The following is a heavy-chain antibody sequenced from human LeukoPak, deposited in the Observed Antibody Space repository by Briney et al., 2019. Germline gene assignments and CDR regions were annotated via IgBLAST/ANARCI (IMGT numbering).Heavy chain of an antibody. V-gene: IGHV4-39*01. CDR3: AKLLTAYYGNWFDP. Sequence: PSETLSLTCTVSGGSISSSSYYWGWIRQPPGKGLEWIGSIYYSGSTYYNPSLKSRVTISVDTSKTQFSLKLSSVTAADTAVYYCAKLLTAYYGNWFDPWGQGTLVTVSS. J-gene: IGHJ5*02. CDR1: GGSISSSSYY. CDR2: IYYSGST. D-gene: IGHD3-9*01.